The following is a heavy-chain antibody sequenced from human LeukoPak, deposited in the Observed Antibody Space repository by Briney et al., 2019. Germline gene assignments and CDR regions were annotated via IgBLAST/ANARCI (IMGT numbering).Heavy chain of an antibody. J-gene: IGHJ4*02. D-gene: IGHD3-9*01. CDR3: GRDSNLRNLDY. Sequence: GGSLRLSCAASGFTVSSNYMSWVRQAPGKGLEWVSVIYSGGSTYYADSVKGRFTISRDNSENTLYLQMNSLRAEDTAVYYCGRDSNLRNLDYWGQGTLVTVSS. V-gene: IGHV3-66*01. CDR2: IYSGGST. CDR1: GFTVSSNY.